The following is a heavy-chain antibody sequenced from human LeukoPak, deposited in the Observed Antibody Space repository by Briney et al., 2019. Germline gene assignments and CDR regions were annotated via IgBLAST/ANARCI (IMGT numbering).Heavy chain of an antibody. CDR1: GFTFSSYG. J-gene: IGHJ6*03. CDR3: AKDRVAARRPYYYMDV. V-gene: IGHV3-30*02. Sequence: GGSLRLSCAAPGFTFSSYGMHWVRQAPGKGLEWVAFIRYDGSNKYYADSVKGRFTISRDNSKNTLYLQMNSLRAEDTAVYYCAKDRVAARRPYYYMDVWGKGTTVTVSS. CDR2: IRYDGSNK. D-gene: IGHD6-6*01.